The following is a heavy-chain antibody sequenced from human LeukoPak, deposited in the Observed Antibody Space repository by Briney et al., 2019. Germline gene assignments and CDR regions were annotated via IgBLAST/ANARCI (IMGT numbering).Heavy chain of an antibody. CDR3: ARDIPTLMIAVAGKSSDYFDY. CDR2: IKQDGSEK. Sequence: RPGGSLRLSCAASGFTFSSYEMNWVRQAPGKGVEWVANIKQDGSEKYYVDSVKGRFTISRDNAKNSLYLQMNSLRAEDTAVYYCARDIPTLMIAVAGKSSDYFDYWGQGTLVTVSS. J-gene: IGHJ4*02. D-gene: IGHD6-19*01. V-gene: IGHV3-7*01. CDR1: GFTFSSYE.